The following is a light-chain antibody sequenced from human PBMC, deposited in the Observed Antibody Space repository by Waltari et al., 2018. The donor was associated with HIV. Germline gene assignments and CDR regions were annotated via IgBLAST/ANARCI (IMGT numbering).Light chain of an antibody. J-gene: IGKJ4*01. CDR3: QQYYTIGPT. CDR1: RSILYSSNNRNY. Sequence: DIVMTQSPNSLAVSLGERATINCRSSRSILYSSNNRNYLAWYQQKPGQSPKVLIYWASTRASGVPDRFSGSGSGTNFSLTISSLQSDDVALYYCQQYYTIGPTFGGGTKVE. CDR2: WAS. V-gene: IGKV4-1*01.